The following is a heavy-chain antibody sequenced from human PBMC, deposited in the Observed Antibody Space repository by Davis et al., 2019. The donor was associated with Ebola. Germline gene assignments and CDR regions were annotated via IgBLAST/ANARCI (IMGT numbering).Heavy chain of an antibody. Sequence: GSLRLSCAASGFTLSNYGMNWVRQAPGKGLEWVSSISSSSSYIYYADSVKGRFTISRDNAKNSLYLQMNSLRAKDTAVYYCARAGSEWLLYGDAFDIWGQGTMVTVSS. V-gene: IGHV3-21*01. J-gene: IGHJ3*02. CDR3: ARAGSEWLLYGDAFDI. D-gene: IGHD3-3*01. CDR2: ISSSSSYI. CDR1: GFTLSNYG.